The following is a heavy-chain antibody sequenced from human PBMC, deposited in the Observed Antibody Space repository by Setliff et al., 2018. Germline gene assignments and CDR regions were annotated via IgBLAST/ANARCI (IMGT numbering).Heavy chain of an antibody. D-gene: IGHD1-26*01. CDR1: GYTFTSYD. J-gene: IGHJ4*02. Sequence: ASVKVSCKASGYTFTSYDINWVRQATGQGLEWMGWMNPNSGNTGYAQKFQGRVTITRNTSISTAYMELSSLRSEDTAVYYCARVKVIVGATPRTYYWGQGTLVTVSS. V-gene: IGHV1-8*03. CDR3: ARVKVIVGATPRTYY. CDR2: MNPNSGNT.